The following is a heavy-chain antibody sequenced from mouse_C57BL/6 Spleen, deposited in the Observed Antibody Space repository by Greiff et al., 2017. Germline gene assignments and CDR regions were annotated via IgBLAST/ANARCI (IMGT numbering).Heavy chain of an antibody. J-gene: IGHJ3*01. D-gene: IGHD4-1*01. Sequence: EVQLQQSGPGLVKPSQSLSLTCSVTGYSITSGYYWNWIRQFPGNKLEWMGYISYDGSNNYNPSLKNRISITRDTSKNQFFLKLNSVTTEDTATYYCARDPANWDDEFADWGQGTLVTVSA. CDR2: ISYDGSN. CDR1: GYSITSGYY. CDR3: ARDPANWDDEFAD. V-gene: IGHV3-6*01.